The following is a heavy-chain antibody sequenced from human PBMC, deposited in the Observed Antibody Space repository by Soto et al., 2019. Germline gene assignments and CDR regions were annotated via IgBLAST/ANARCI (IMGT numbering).Heavy chain of an antibody. V-gene: IGHV1-8*01. Sequence: ASVKVSCKASGYTFTSYDINWVRQATGQGLEWMGWMNPNSGNTGYAQKFQGRVTMTRNTSISTAYMELSSLRSEDTAVYYCAVFLHYGGNSDFDYWGQGTLVTVSS. CDR1: GYTFTSYD. J-gene: IGHJ4*02. D-gene: IGHD4-17*01. CDR3: AVFLHYGGNSDFDY. CDR2: MNPNSGNT.